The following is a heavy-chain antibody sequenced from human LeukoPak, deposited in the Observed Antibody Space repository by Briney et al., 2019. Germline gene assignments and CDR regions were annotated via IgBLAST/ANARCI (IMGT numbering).Heavy chain of an antibody. Sequence: SETLSLTCTVSGGSISSYYWSWIRQPPGKGLEWIGYIYYSGSTNYNPSLKSRVTISVDTSKNQFSLKLSSVTAADTGVYYCARVKVYAWFDPWGQGTLVTVSS. CDR3: ARVKVYAWFDP. V-gene: IGHV4-59*01. J-gene: IGHJ5*02. CDR1: GGSISSYY. CDR2: IYYSGST. D-gene: IGHD5/OR15-5a*01.